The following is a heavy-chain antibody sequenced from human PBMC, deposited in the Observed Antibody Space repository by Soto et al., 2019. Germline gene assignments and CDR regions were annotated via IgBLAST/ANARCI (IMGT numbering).Heavy chain of an antibody. CDR2: ISYDGNNK. CDR1: GFTFSSYG. Sequence: QVQLVESGGGVVQPGRSLRLSCAASGFTFSSYGLHWVRQAPGKGLEWVAVISYDGNNKYYADAVKGRFTISRDNSKNTLSLQMNSLRAEDTAVYYCAKSVYTWNDGFFDYWGQGTLVTVSS. D-gene: IGHD1-1*01. V-gene: IGHV3-30*18. J-gene: IGHJ4*02. CDR3: AKSVYTWNDGFFDY.